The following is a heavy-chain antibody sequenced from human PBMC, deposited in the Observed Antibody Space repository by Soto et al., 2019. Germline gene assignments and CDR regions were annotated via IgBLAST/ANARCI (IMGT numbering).Heavy chain of an antibody. CDR1: GDSISSYY. D-gene: IGHD3-10*01. CDR3: ARQGFGALPGLADV. Sequence: QVLLQESGPGLVKPSETLSLSCTVSGDSISSYYWGWIRQPPGKEMEWMGYVSPIWGSAYNPSLQTRVAISLDTSMCPISLELTAVTATHTAVYYCARQGFGALPGLADVWGQGTTVTVSS. V-gene: IGHV4-59*08. CDR2: VSPIWGS. J-gene: IGHJ6*02.